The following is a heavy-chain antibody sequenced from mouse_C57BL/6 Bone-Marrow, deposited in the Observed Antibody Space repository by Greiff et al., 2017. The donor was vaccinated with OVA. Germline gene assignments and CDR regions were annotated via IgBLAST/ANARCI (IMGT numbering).Heavy chain of an antibody. V-gene: IGHV2-5*01. CDR3: AKTRNYLAWFAY. CDR1: GFSLTSYG. Sequence: QVQLQQSGPGLVQPSQRLSITCTVSGFSLTSYGVHWVRQSPGKGLEWLGVIWRGGSTDYNAAFMSRLSITKDNSKSQVFFKMNSLQADDTAIYDCAKTRNYLAWFAYWGQGTLVTVSA. J-gene: IGHJ3*01. CDR2: IWRGGST. D-gene: IGHD2-1*01.